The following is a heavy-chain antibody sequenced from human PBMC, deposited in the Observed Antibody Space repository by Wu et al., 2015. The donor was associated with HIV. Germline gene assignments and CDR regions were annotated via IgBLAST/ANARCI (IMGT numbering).Heavy chain of an antibody. D-gene: IGHD5-24*01. CDR2: IIPIFGTA. CDR3: ARALEMATEFDY. Sequence: QVQLVQSGAEVKKPGASVKVSCKASGYTFTDYYMHWVRQAPGQGLEWMGGIIPIFGTANYAQKFQGRVTITTDESTSTAYMELSSLRSEDTAVYYCARALEMATEFDYWGQGTLVTVSS. J-gene: IGHJ4*02. CDR1: GYTFTDYY. V-gene: IGHV1-69*01.